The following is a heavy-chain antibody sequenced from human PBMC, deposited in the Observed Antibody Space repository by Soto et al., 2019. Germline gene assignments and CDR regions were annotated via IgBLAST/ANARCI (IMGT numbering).Heavy chain of an antibody. CDR3: TKYFRSGGSGPNWFDP. CDR2: ISGSGSDT. J-gene: IGHJ5*02. Sequence: HPGGSLRLSCAASGFTFNSYVMSWVRQAPGKGLEWVSGISGSGSDTYYADSVKGRFTISRDNSKNTLYLQMNSLRAEDTALYYCTKYFRSGGSGPNWFDPWGQGTLVTVSS. CDR1: GFTFNSYV. D-gene: IGHD2-15*01. V-gene: IGHV3-23*01.